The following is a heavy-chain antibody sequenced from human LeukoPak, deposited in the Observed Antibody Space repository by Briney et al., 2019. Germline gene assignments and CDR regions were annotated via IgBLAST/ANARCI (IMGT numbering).Heavy chain of an antibody. CDR3: ARVVYSSGWYSFQFYYYYYMDV. V-gene: IGHV1-2*02. Sequence: ASVKVSCKASGYTFTGYYMHWVRQAPGQGLEWMGWINPNSGGTNYAQKFQGRVTMTRDTSISTAYMELSRLRSDDTAVYYCARVVYSSGWYSFQFYYYYYMDVWGKGTTVTVSS. D-gene: IGHD6-19*01. CDR2: INPNSGGT. CDR1: GYTFTGYY. J-gene: IGHJ6*03.